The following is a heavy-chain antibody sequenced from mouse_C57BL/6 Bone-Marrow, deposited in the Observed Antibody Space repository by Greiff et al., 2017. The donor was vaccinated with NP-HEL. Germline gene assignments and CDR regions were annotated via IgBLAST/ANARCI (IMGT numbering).Heavy chain of an antibody. D-gene: IGHD1-1*01. CDR3: ERGTMTRVVGPGY. Sequence: VQLQQPGAELVKPGASVKLSCKASGYTFTSYWMHWVKQRPGRGLEWIGRIDPNSGGTKYNEKFKSKATLTVDKPSSTAYMQLSSLTSEDSAVYYCERGTMTRVVGPGYWGQGTTLTVSS. CDR1: GYTFTSYW. V-gene: IGHV1-72*01. CDR2: IDPNSGGT. J-gene: IGHJ2*01.